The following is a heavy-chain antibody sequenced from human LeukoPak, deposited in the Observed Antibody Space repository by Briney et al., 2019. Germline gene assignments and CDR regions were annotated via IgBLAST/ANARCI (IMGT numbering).Heavy chain of an antibody. Sequence: GGSLRLSCAASGFTVSSYEMNWVRQAPGKGLEWISYISSSGSTIYYADSVKGRFTISRDNAKNSVYLQMNSLRAEDTAVYYCASGEYDRSGYDCDYWGQGTLVTVSS. J-gene: IGHJ4*02. D-gene: IGHD3-22*01. CDR2: ISSSGSTI. CDR3: ASGEYDRSGYDCDY. CDR1: GFTVSSYE. V-gene: IGHV3-48*03.